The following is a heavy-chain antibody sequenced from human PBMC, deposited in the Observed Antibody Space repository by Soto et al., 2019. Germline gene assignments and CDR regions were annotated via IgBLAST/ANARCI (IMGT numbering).Heavy chain of an antibody. CDR2: IFYSGST. J-gene: IGHJ4*02. D-gene: IGHD4-17*01. CDR1: GGSISSSSYY. CDR3: ARDYGDISYFDY. V-gene: IGHV4-39*02. Sequence: PSETLSLTCTVSGGSISSSSYYWGWIRQPPGKGLEWIGSIFYSGSTYYNPSLKSRVTISVDTSKNQFSLKLGSVTAADTAVYYCARDYGDISYFDYWGQGTLVTVSS.